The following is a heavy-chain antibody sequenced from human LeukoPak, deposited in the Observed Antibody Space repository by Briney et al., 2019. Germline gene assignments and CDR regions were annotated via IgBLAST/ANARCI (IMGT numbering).Heavy chain of an antibody. CDR2: IYHSGST. CDR1: GGSISSSNW. D-gene: IGHD2-21*02. J-gene: IGHJ4*02. Sequence: SGTLSLTCAVSGGSISSSNWWSWVRPPPGKGLEWIGEIYHSGSTNYNPSLKSRVTISVDKSKNQFSLKLSSVTAADTAVYYCARGVVTGPPYFDYWGQGTLVTVSS. V-gene: IGHV4-4*02. CDR3: ARGVVTGPPYFDY.